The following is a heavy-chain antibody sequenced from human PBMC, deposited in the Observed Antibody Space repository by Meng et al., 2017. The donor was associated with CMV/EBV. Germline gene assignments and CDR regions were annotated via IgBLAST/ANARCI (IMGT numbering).Heavy chain of an antibody. CDR1: FSSYA. CDR3: ARAGDSSGPYYYYYYGMDV. D-gene: IGHD3-22*01. V-gene: IGHV1-69*10. Sequence: FSSYASSWVRQAPRQGLEWMGGIIPILGIANYAQKFQGRVTITADKSTSTAYMELSSLRSEDTAVYYCARAGDSSGPYYYYYYGMDVWGQGTTVTVSS. J-gene: IGHJ6*02. CDR2: IIPILGIA.